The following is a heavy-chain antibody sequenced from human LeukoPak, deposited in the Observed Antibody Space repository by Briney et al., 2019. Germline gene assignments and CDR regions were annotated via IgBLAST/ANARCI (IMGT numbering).Heavy chain of an antibody. CDR2: ISAYNGKT. D-gene: IGHD4-17*01. V-gene: IGHV1-18*01. CDR1: GYTFTNYG. Sequence: ASVKVSCKASGYTFTNYGISWVRQAPGQGPEWMGWISAYNGKTNYAQTLQGRVTMTTDTSTSTTYMELRSLRSDDTAVYYCARDDDGEYVSYFLRWGQGTMVIVSS. CDR3: ARDDDGEYVSYFLR. J-gene: IGHJ1*01.